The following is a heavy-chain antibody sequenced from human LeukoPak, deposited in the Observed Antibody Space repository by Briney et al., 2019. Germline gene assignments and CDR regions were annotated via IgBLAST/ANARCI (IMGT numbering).Heavy chain of an antibody. Sequence: QTGGSLRLSCAASGFTFDDYAMHWVRQAPGKGLEWVSLISWVGGSTYYADCVKGRFTISRDNSKNSLYLQMNSLRAEDTALYSCAKVRSYDNNGYYDYWGQGTLVTVSS. CDR2: ISWVGGST. CDR1: GFTFDDYA. V-gene: IGHV3-43D*04. CDR3: AKVRSYDNNGYYDY. D-gene: IGHD3-22*01. J-gene: IGHJ4*02.